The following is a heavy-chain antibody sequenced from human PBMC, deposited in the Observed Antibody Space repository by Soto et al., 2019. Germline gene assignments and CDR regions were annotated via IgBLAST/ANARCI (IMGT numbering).Heavy chain of an antibody. CDR3: ARYIVETYYYDSSGYYFWAFDI. V-gene: IGHV1-18*01. CDR2: ISAYNGNT. J-gene: IGHJ3*02. CDR1: GYTFTSYG. Sequence: QVQLVQSGAEVKKPGASVKVSCKASGYTFTSYGISWVRQAPGQGLEWMGWISAYNGNTNYAQKLQGRVTVTTDTSTSTAYMELRILKSDDTSVYYCARYIVETYYYDSSGYYFWAFDIWGQGTMFTVSS. D-gene: IGHD3-22*01.